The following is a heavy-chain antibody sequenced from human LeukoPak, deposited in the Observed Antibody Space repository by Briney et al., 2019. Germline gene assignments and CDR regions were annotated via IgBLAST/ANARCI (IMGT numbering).Heavy chain of an antibody. V-gene: IGHV4-59*12. CDR2: IYYSGST. CDR3: ARLRRKITMVRGVIINYFDY. Sequence: PSETLFLTCTVSGGSISSYYWSWIRQPPGKGLEWIGSIYYSGSTNYNPSLKSRVTISVDTSKNQFSLKLSSVTAADTAVYYCARLRRKITMVRGVIINYFDYWGQGTLVTVSS. D-gene: IGHD3-10*01. J-gene: IGHJ4*02. CDR1: GGSISSYY.